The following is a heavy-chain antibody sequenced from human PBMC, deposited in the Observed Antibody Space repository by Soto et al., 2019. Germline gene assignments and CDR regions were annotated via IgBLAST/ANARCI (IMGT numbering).Heavy chain of an antibody. CDR2: IWYDGSNK. J-gene: IGHJ6*02. CDR3: ARVRLDYYYGMDV. V-gene: IGHV3-33*01. CDR1: GFTFSSYG. Sequence: GGSLRLSCAASGFTFSSYGMHWVRQAPGKGLEWVAVIWYDGSNKYYADSVKGRFTISRDNSKNTLYLQMNSLRAEDTAVYYCARVRLDYYYGMDVWGQGTTVTVSS.